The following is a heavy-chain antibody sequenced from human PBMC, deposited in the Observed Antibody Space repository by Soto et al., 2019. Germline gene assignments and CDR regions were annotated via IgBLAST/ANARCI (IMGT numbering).Heavy chain of an antibody. D-gene: IGHD2-2*01. Sequence: HVQLVQSGAEVKKPGASVKVSCKASGYTFSGFYVHWVRQAPGQGLEWMGWINPSTGRTVYAHTFQGRVTMTSDTSISTAYMELSRLTSDDTPVFYCERGASWRYNWFDPWGQGTLVTVSS. CDR2: INPSTGRT. J-gene: IGHJ5*02. CDR3: ERGASWRYNWFDP. V-gene: IGHV1-2*07. CDR1: GYTFSGFY.